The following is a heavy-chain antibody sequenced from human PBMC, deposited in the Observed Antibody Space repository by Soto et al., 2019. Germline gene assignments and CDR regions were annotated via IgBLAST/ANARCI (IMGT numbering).Heavy chain of an antibody. CDR2: LNPKSGGT. CDR3: ARAPILVSVTLHENYFDS. J-gene: IGHJ4*02. CDR1: GNTLTDYY. V-gene: IGHV1-2*04. Sequence: QVQLVQSGAEVKKPGASVKVSCKAPGNTLTDYYIHWVRQAPGQGLEWMGCLNPKSGGTKYEHKFQGWVTMTRDTSLSTAYMELSSLKSDDTAVYYCARAPILVSVTLHENYFDSWGQGTLVTVSS. D-gene: IGHD2-21*02.